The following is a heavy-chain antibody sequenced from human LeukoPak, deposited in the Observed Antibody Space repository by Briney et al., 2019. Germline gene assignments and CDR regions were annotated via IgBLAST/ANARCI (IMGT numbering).Heavy chain of an antibody. J-gene: IGHJ4*02. D-gene: IGHD4-17*01. CDR1: GFTFSDYY. V-gene: IGHV3-11*01. CDR3: ARAQTTEAYPFLY. Sequence: PGGSLRLSCAASGFTFSDYYMSWIRQAPGKGLEWVSYISSGGTIIYYADSVKGRFTISRDNAKNSLYLQMNSLRADDTAVYYCARAQTTEAYPFLYWGQGTLVTVSS. CDR2: ISSGGTII.